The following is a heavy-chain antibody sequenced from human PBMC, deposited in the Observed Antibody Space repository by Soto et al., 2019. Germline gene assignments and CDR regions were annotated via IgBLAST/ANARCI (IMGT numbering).Heavy chain of an antibody. V-gene: IGHV4-30-4*01. CDR3: ARASNWFDP. J-gene: IGHJ5*02. Sequence: PSETLSRSSTVFRDCIRGGDHFWSWIRQPPGKGLEWTGYIYYRRSTCYNPALKGRLTISVDTSKNQCALKLSAVTASDTAVYYCARASNWFDPGGQGTLVTVSS. CDR1: RDCIRGGDHF. CDR2: IYYRRST.